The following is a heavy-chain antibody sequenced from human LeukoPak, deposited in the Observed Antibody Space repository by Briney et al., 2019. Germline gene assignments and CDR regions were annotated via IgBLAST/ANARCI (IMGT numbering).Heavy chain of an antibody. CDR3: ARVQPSPIDIVATGIDY. CDR1: GFTFSSYA. V-gene: IGHV3-30-3*01. Sequence: PGGSLRLSCAASGFTFSSYAMHWVRQAPGKGLEWVAVISYDGSNKYYADSVKGRFTISRDNSKNTLYLQMNSLRAEDTAVYYCARVQPSPIDIVATGIDYWGQGTLVTVSS. J-gene: IGHJ4*02. CDR2: ISYDGSNK. D-gene: IGHD5-12*01.